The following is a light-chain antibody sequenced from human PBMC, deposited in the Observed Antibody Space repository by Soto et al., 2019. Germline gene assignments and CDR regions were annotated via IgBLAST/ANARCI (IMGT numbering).Light chain of an antibody. CDR3: QQYDNLPYT. J-gene: IGKJ2*01. CDR1: QGISNY. CDR2: DAS. Sequence: DIQMTQSPSSLSASVGDRVTITCQASQGISNYLNWYQQKLGKAPKLLIYDASNLETGVPSRFSGSGSETDFALTSSSLQPEDIATYYCQQYDNLPYTFGQGTKLEIK. V-gene: IGKV1-33*01.